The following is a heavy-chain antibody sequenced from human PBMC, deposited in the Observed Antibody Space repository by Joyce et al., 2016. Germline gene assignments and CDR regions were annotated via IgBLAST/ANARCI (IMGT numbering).Heavy chain of an antibody. D-gene: IGHD1-14*01. V-gene: IGHV1-69*01. CDR2: ILPIYATI. CDR3: ASQPPKYYAMDV. J-gene: IGHJ6*02. CDR1: GGTFSGYA. Sequence: QVQLVQSGTEVKKPGSSVKVSCKASGGTFSGYAISWVRQAPGQGLEWMGGILPIYATIYYAQKFQGRVTISADESTSTTYMELSSLRSEDTAVYFCASQPPKYYAMDVWGQGTTVTVSS.